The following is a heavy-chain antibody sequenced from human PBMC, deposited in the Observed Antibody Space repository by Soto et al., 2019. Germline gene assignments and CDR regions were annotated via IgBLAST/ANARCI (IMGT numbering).Heavy chain of an antibody. V-gene: IGHV4-34*01. CDR3: ARGSSGYYYSLVY. CDR2: ISHSGST. Sequence: PSETLSLTCAVYGGSFSGYYWSLIRQPPGKGLEWIGEISHSGSTNYNPSLKSRVTISVDTSKNQFSLKLSSVTAADTAVYYCARGSSGYYYSLVYWDQGSL. J-gene: IGHJ4*02. D-gene: IGHD3-22*01. CDR1: GGSFSGYY.